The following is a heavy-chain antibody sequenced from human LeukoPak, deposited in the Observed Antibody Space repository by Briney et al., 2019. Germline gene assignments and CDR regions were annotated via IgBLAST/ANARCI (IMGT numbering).Heavy chain of an antibody. V-gene: IGHV4-4*09. CDR2: IYTSGST. D-gene: IGHD3-22*01. Sequence: SETLSLTCTVSGGSISSYYWSWIRQPPGKGLEWIGYIYTSGSTNYNPSLKSRVTISVDTSKNQFSLKLSSVTAADTAVYYCARSTIDSSGSKCYFDYWGQGTLVTVSS. CDR1: GGSISSYY. J-gene: IGHJ4*02. CDR3: ARSTIDSSGSKCYFDY.